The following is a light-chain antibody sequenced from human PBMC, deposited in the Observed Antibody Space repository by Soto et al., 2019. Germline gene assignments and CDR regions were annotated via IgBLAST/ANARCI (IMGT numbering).Light chain of an antibody. CDR1: QSISTW. J-gene: IGKJ1*01. V-gene: IGKV1-5*03. CDR3: HQYSSYPWT. CDR2: RAS. Sequence: DIQMTQSPSTLSASVGDRVTITCRASQSISTWLAWYQQKPGEAPKVLIYRASTLESGVPSRFRGSGSGTESTLSISSLQPDDFATYHCHQYSSYPWTFGQGTKVEIK.